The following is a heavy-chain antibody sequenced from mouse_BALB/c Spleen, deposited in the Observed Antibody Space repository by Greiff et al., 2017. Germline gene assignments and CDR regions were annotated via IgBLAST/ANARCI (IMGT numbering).Heavy chain of an antibody. D-gene: IGHD2-4*01. Sequence: DVKLVESGGGLVKPGGSLKLSCAASGFTFSSYAMSWVRQSPEKRLEWVAEISSGGSYTYYPDTVTGRFTISRDNAKNTLYLEMSSLRSEDTAMYYCARGGYYDYDEGVFAYWGQGTLVTVSA. J-gene: IGHJ3*01. CDR2: ISSGGSYT. CDR3: ARGGYYDYDEGVFAY. V-gene: IGHV5-9-4*01. CDR1: GFTFSSYA.